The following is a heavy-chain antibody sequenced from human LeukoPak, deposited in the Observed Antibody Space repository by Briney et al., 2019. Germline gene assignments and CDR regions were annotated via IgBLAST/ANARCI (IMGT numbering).Heavy chain of an antibody. D-gene: IGHD1-1*01. CDR3: AKGNWRYFDY. Sequence: GVSVRLSCAASGFTFSTYVMSWVRQAPGKGLQWVSAISGRGGSTYYADSVKGRFTISRDNSKNTLYLQMNSLGADDTAVYYCAKGNWRYFDYWGQGTLVTVSS. CDR1: GFTFSTYV. V-gene: IGHV3-23*01. CDR2: ISGRGGST. J-gene: IGHJ4*02.